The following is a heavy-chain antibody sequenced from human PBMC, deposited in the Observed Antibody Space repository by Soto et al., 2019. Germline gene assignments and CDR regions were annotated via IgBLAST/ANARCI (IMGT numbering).Heavy chain of an antibody. J-gene: IGHJ5*02. V-gene: IGHV3-21*01. CDR1: GFTFSNYA. CDR2: ISSSSSYI. D-gene: IGHD6-6*01. CDR3: ARDRSSSPSDRGHNWFDP. Sequence: KPGGSLRLSCSVSGFTFSNYAMHWVRQAPGKGLEWVSSISSSSSYIYYADSVKGRFTISRDNAKNSLYLQMNSLRAEDTAVYYCARDRSSSPSDRGHNWFDPWGQGTLVTVSS.